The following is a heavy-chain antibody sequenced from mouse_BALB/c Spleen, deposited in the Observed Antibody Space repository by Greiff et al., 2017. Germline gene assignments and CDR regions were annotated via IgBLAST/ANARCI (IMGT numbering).Heavy chain of an antibody. CDR2: ISYDGSN. Sequence: EVKLLESGPGLVKPSQSLSLTCSVTGYSITSGYYWNWIRQFPGNKLEWMGYISYDGSNNYNPSLKNRISITRDTSKNQFFLKLNSVTTEDTATYYCARESSLFDYWGQGTTLTVSS. J-gene: IGHJ2*01. D-gene: IGHD1-1*01. V-gene: IGHV3-6*02. CDR1: GYSITSGYY. CDR3: ARESSLFDY.